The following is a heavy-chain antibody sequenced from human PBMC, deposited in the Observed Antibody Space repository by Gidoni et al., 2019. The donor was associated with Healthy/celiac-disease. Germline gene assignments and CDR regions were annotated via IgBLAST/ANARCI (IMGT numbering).Heavy chain of an antibody. V-gene: IGHV1-18*01. CDR1: GYTFTSYG. D-gene: IGHD2-15*01. J-gene: IGHJ4*02. CDR2: ISAYNGNT. Sequence: QVQLVKSGAEVKNPRASVKCSCKASGYTFTSYGISWVRQAPGQGLEWMGWISAYNGNTNYARKLQGRVTMTTDTSTSTAYMELRSLRYDDTSVYYCARFGYCSGGSCPPADYWGQGTLVTVSS. CDR3: ARFGYCSGGSCPPADY.